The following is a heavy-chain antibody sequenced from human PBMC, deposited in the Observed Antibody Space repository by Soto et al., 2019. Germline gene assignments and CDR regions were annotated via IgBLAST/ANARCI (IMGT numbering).Heavy chain of an antibody. D-gene: IGHD6-19*01. CDR3: AKDLSGWGNYYYYGMDV. Sequence: GGSLRLSCAASGFTFSSYGMHRVRQAPGKGLEWVAVISYDGSNKYYADSVKGRFTISRDNSKNTLYLQMNSLRAEDTAVYYCAKDLSGWGNYYYYGMDVWGQGTTVTVSS. CDR2: ISYDGSNK. V-gene: IGHV3-30*18. J-gene: IGHJ6*02. CDR1: GFTFSSYG.